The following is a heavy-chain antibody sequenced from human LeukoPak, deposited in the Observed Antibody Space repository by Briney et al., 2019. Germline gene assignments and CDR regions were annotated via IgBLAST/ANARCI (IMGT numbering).Heavy chain of an antibody. CDR2: IRYDGSNK. V-gene: IGHV3-30*02. D-gene: IGHD5-12*01. CDR3: AKPMYNGYDYGVDY. J-gene: IGHJ4*02. Sequence: GGSLRLSCAASGFTFSSYGMHWVRQAPGKGLEWVAFIRYDGSNKYYADSVKGRFTISRDNSKNTLYLQMNSLRADDTAVYYCAKPMYNGYDYGVDYWGREPWSPSPQ. CDR1: GFTFSSYG.